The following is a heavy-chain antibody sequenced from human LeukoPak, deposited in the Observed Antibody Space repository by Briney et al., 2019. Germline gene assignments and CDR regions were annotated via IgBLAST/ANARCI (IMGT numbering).Heavy chain of an antibody. Sequence: PGGSLRLSCAASGFTVSSNYMSWVRQAPGKGLEWVSVIYSGGSTYYADSVEGRFTISRDKSNNTLYLQMNSLRAEDTAVYYCARTYYYDSSGYYPFDYWGQGTLVTVSS. J-gene: IGHJ4*02. D-gene: IGHD3-22*01. V-gene: IGHV3-53*01. CDR2: IYSGGST. CDR3: ARTYYYDSSGYYPFDY. CDR1: GFTVSSNY.